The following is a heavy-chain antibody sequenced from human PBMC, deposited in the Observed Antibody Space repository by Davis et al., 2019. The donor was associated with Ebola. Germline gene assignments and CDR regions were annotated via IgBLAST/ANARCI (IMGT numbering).Heavy chain of an antibody. CDR2: IIPIFRPA. Sequence: SVKVSCKASGDTFVSFAVSWVRQAPGQGLEWMGGIIPIFRPANYAQKFQGRVTITADGSTKTAYMELSNLTSEDTAVYYCARRPAYCSGDCYPYFDYWGQGTLVTVSS. CDR3: ARRPAYCSGDCYPYFDY. J-gene: IGHJ4*02. CDR1: GDTFVSFA. V-gene: IGHV1-69*13. D-gene: IGHD2-21*02.